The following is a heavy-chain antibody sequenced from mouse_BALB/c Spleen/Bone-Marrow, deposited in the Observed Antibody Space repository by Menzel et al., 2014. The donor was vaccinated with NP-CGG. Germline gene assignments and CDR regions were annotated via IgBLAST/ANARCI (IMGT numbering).Heavy chain of an antibody. J-gene: IGHJ4*01. Sequence: EVQLQQSGAELVKPGASVKLSCTASGFNVKDTYMQWVKQRPEQGLEWIGRIDPANGNTQYDPTFQGKATITTDTSSNTPNLQLRSLTSEDTAVYYGTRDGHYHGSDSFDYWGQGTSLTVSS. D-gene: IGHD1-2*01. V-gene: IGHV14-3*02. CDR1: GFNVKDTY. CDR3: TRDGHYHGSDSFDY. CDR2: IDPANGNT.